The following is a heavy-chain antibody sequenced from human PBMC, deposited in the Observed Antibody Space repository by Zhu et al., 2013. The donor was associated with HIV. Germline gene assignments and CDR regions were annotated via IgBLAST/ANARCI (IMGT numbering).Heavy chain of an antibody. CDR3: ARSFLPYTNTYAFDS. J-gene: IGHJ4*02. V-gene: IGHV1-69*17. D-gene: IGHD2-8*01. CDR1: GGSFSRLS. Sequence: QVQLMQSGAEVKKPGSSVKVSCTASGGSFSRLSLNWVRQAPGQGLEWMGGISDLSGVSSYPQKFRGRVKITADKKTSTAYLEVTRLRSEDTAVYFCARSFLPYTNTYAFDSWGQGTLVTVSS. CDR2: ISDLSGVS.